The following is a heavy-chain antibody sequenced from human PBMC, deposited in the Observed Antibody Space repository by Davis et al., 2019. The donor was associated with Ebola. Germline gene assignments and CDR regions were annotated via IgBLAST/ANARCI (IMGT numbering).Heavy chain of an antibody. V-gene: IGHV4-34*01. D-gene: IGHD3-10*01. CDR2: INHSGST. J-gene: IGHJ4*02. CDR3: ARGALYYYGSRSYRKPIDY. Sequence: PSETLSLTCAVYGGSFSGYYWSWIRQPPGKGLEWIGEINHSGSTNYNPSLKSRVTISVDTSKNQFSLKLSSVTAADTAVYYCARGALYYYGSRSYRKPIDYWGQGTLVTVSS. CDR1: GGSFSGYY.